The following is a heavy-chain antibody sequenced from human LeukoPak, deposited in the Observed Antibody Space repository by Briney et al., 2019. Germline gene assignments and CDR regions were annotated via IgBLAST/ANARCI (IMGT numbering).Heavy chain of an antibody. CDR3: AKGEGWDKYYFDY. V-gene: IGHV3-23*01. D-gene: IGHD6-19*01. Sequence: PGGSLRLSCAASGFTFSSYAMSWVRQAPGKGLEWVSAISGSGGSTYYADSVKGQFTISRDNSKNTLYLQMNSLRAEDTAVYYCAKGEGWDKYYFDYWGQGTLVTVSS. J-gene: IGHJ4*02. CDR2: ISGSGGST. CDR1: GFTFSSYA.